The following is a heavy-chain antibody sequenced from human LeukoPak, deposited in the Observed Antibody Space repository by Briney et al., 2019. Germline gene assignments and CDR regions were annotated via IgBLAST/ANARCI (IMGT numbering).Heavy chain of an antibody. J-gene: IGHJ4*02. CDR1: GYTLTDHH. D-gene: IGHD5-24*01. Sequence: ASVKVSCKASGYTLTDHHLIWVRQAPGQGLEWMGWIGPNSGGIKYAQEFQGRVTMTRDTSISTAYMELTRLTSDDTAIYYCARDPVDGYSHYDFWGQGTLVTVSS. V-gene: IGHV1-2*02. CDR3: ARDPVDGYSHYDF. CDR2: IGPNSGGI.